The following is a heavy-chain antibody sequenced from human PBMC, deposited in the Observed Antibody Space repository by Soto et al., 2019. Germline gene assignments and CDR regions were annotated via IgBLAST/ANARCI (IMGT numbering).Heavy chain of an antibody. V-gene: IGHV4-59*01. J-gene: IGHJ6*02. Sequence: PSETLSLTCTVSGGSISSYYWSWIRQPPGKGLEWIGYIYYSGSTNYNPSLKSRVTISVATSKNQFSLKLSSVTAADTAVYYCARGLAVAGTRDYYYYGMDVWGQGTTVTVSS. CDR3: ARGLAVAGTRDYYYYGMDV. CDR1: GGSISSYY. CDR2: IYYSGST. D-gene: IGHD6-19*01.